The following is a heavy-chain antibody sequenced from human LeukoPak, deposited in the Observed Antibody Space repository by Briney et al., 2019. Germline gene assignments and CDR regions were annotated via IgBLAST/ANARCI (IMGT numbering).Heavy chain of an antibody. V-gene: IGHV3-23*01. D-gene: IGHD2-15*01. CDR1: GFTFSSYA. Sequence: GGSLRLSCAASGFTFSSYAMSWVRQAPGKGLEWVSAISGSGGSTYYADSVKGRFTISRDNSKNTLYLQMNSLRAEDTAVYYCAREELYCSGGSCYYYGMDVWGQGTTVTVSS. CDR3: AREELYCSGGSCYYYGMDV. CDR2: ISGSGGST. J-gene: IGHJ6*02.